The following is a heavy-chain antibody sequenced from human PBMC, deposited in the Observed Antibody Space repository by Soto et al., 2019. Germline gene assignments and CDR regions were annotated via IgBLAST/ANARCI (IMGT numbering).Heavy chain of an antibody. Sequence: QVQLVQSGADVKEPGASVKVSCKASGYTFSDHYVQWVRQAPGQGLEWVAMINPADGTTRYAQMFQGRVTLTSDTSTNTVYMEMSILRSEDTAFYYCARDRPHAWLDPWGQGTLVTVS. CDR2: INPADGTT. V-gene: IGHV1-46*01. CDR1: GYTFSDHY. CDR3: ARDRPHAWLDP. J-gene: IGHJ5*02.